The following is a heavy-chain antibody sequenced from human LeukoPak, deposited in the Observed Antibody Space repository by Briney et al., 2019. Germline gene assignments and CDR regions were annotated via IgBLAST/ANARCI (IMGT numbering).Heavy chain of an antibody. Sequence: SETLSLTCTVSGGSISSSSYYWGWIRQPPGKGLEWIGSIYYSGSTYYNTSLKSRITISVDTSKNQFSLKLNSVTAADTAVYYCARHRGVGALTWGQGTLVTVSS. J-gene: IGHJ5*02. CDR3: ARHRGVGALT. CDR1: GGSISSSSYY. CDR2: IYYSGST. V-gene: IGHV4-39*01. D-gene: IGHD3-10*01.